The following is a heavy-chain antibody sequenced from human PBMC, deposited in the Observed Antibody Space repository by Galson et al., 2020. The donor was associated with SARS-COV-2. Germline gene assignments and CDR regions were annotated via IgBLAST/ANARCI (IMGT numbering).Heavy chain of an antibody. CDR2: MHPGDSDI. Sequence: GEPLKIPCQGSGYTFENYWLGWVRQAPGKGLEWMGIMHPGDSDIRYSPSFQGQVTISVDKSISTAYLQWSSLKASDTAIYFCTIPYTRVLGDHWGQGTLVTVSS. V-gene: IGHV5-51*01. J-gene: IGHJ4*02. CDR3: TIPYTRVLGDH. D-gene: IGHD6-13*01. CDR1: GYTFENYW.